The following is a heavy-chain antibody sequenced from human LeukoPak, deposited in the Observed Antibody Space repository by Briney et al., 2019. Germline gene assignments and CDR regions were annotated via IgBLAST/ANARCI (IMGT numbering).Heavy chain of an antibody. J-gene: IGHJ3*02. D-gene: IGHD4-17*01. CDR3: ASAGMTTIAFDI. CDR2: IYYSGST. Sequence: SETLSLTCTVSGGSISSYYWSWIRQPPGQGLEWIGYIYYSGSTNYNPSLKSRVTISVDTSKNQFSLKLSSVTAADTAVYYCASAGMTTIAFDIWGQGTMVTVFS. V-gene: IGHV4-59*01. CDR1: GGSISSYY.